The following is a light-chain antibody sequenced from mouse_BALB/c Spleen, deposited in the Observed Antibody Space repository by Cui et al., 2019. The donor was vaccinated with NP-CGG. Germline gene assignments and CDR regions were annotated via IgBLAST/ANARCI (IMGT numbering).Light chain of an antibody. CDR3: ALWYSNHWV. Sequence: HAVVTQQSALTASPGETVRLTCRSSTEAVTTSNDANGVQEKPDHLFTGLIGGSNNRPPGVPARFSGSLIGDKAALTIAGAQTEDEAIYFCALWYSNHWVFGGGTKLTVL. CDR1: TEAVTTSND. J-gene: IGLJ1*01. CDR2: GSN. V-gene: IGLV1*01.